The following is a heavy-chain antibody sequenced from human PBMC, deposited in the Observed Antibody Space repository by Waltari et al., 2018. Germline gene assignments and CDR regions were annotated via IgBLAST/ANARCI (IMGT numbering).Heavy chain of an antibody. CDR1: GYSISSGYY. D-gene: IGHD6-19*01. J-gene: IGHJ3*02. Sequence: QVQLQESGPGLVKPSETLSLTCAVSGYSISSGYYWGWIRQPPGKGLEWIGYIYTSGSTNYNPSLKSRVTISVDTSKNQFSLKLSSVTAADTAVYYCAREGIAVAGTHDAFDIWGQGTMVTVSS. CDR3: AREGIAVAGTHDAFDI. V-gene: IGHV4-38-2*02. CDR2: IYTSGST.